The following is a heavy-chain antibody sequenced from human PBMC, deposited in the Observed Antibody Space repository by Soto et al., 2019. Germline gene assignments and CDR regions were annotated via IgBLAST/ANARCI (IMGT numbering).Heavy chain of an antibody. Sequence: QVQLQESGPGLVKPSETLSLTCTVSGGSISSYYWSWIRQPPGKGLEWIGYIYYSGSTNYNPSLKSRVTVSVATSKNQFSLKLSSVTAADTAVYYCARKVYGDYDYNWFDPWGQGTLVTVSS. D-gene: IGHD4-17*01. CDR2: IYYSGST. V-gene: IGHV4-59*01. J-gene: IGHJ5*02. CDR3: ARKVYGDYDYNWFDP. CDR1: GGSISSYY.